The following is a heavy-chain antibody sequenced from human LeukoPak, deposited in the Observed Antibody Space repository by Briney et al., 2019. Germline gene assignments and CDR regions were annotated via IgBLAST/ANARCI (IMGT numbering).Heavy chain of an antibody. CDR3: AKDEFGGSYSDY. V-gene: IGHV3-23*01. D-gene: IGHD1-26*01. Sequence: PGVSLRLSCAASGFTFDNYAMSWVRQLPGKGLEWVSDISGSGINTYHADSVKGRFTISRDNSKNTLYLQMNSLRAEDTAVYYCAKDEFGGSYSDYWGQGTLVTVSS. CDR2: ISGSGINT. J-gene: IGHJ4*02. CDR1: GFTFDNYA.